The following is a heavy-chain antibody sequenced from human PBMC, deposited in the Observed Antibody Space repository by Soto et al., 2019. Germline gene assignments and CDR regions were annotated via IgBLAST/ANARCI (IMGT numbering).Heavy chain of an antibody. CDR1: GFTFSDHY. CDR3: PRVPLVAGAAAPRGWFDP. J-gene: IGHJ5*02. V-gene: IGHV3-72*01. D-gene: IGHD2-2*01. Sequence: EMQLVESGGGLVQPGGSLRLSCAASGFTFSDHYMDWVRQAPWKGLEWVGRIRNKANSYATEYAASVKGRFTISRDDSKNSLYLQMNSLRTEDTAVYYRPRVPLVAGAAAPRGWFDPWGQGTLVTVSS. CDR2: IRNKANSYAT.